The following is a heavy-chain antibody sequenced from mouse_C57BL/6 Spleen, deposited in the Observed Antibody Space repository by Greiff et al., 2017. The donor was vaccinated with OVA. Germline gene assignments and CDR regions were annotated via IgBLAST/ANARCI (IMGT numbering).Heavy chain of an antibody. Sequence: EVQLQQSGAELVKPGASVKLSCTASGFNIKDYYMHWVKQRTEQGLEWIGRIDPEDGETKYAPNFQGKATITADTSSNTAYLQLSSLTSEDTAVYYCARGGYYGSPDYWGQGTTLTVSS. D-gene: IGHD1-1*01. J-gene: IGHJ2*01. CDR3: ARGGYYGSPDY. CDR2: IDPEDGET. CDR1: GFNIKDYY. V-gene: IGHV14-2*01.